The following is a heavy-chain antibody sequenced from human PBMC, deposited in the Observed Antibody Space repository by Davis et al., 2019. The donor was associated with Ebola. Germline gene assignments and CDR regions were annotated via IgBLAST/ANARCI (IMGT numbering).Heavy chain of an antibody. Sequence: SETLSLTCTVSGGSITNYYWSWIRQPPGKGLEWIGNIYNSGSTNYNPSLKSRVTISVDTSKNQFSLKLSSVTAADTAVYYCARDLLDYYDSSGPKGDAFDIWGQGTMVTVSS. D-gene: IGHD3-22*01. J-gene: IGHJ3*02. CDR1: GGSITNYY. CDR2: IYNSGST. CDR3: ARDLLDYYDSSGPKGDAFDI. V-gene: IGHV4-59*12.